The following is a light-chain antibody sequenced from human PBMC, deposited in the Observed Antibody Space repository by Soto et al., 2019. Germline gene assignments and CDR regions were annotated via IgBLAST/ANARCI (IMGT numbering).Light chain of an antibody. CDR3: SLYTSRSPLA. CDR2: DVS. V-gene: IGLV2-14*03. J-gene: IGLJ1*01. CDR1: SSDVGGYNY. Sequence: QSVLTQPASVSRSPGQSITISCTGTSSDVGGYNYVSWYQHHPGKAPKLMVYDVSNRPSGVSSRFSGSKSGSTASLTISGLQPEDDADYSCSLYTSRSPLAFVTGSKVTVL.